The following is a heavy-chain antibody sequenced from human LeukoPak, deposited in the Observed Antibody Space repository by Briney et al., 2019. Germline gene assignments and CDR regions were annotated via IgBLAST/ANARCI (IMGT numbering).Heavy chain of an antibody. D-gene: IGHD2-15*01. CDR3: AKDGGSLYYFDY. Sequence: GGSLRLSCAASGFTFSSYWMSWVRQAPGKGLEWVSAISGSGGSTYYADSVKGRFTISRDNSKNTLYLQMNSLRAEDTAVYYCAKDGGSLYYFDYWGQGTLVTVSS. V-gene: IGHV3-23*01. J-gene: IGHJ4*02. CDR2: ISGSGGST. CDR1: GFTFSSYW.